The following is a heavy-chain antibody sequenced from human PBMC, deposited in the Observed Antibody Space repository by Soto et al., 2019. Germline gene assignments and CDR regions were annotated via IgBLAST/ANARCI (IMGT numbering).Heavy chain of an antibody. CDR1: GGSVSSGSYY. J-gene: IGHJ5*02. CDR3: ARDPVYYYDSSGYSQDNWFDP. Sequence: QVQLQESGPGLVKPSETLSLTCTVSGGSVSSGSYYWSWIRQPPGKGLEWIGYIYYSGSTNYNPSLKSRVTLSVDTSKNQFSLKLSSVTAADTAVYYCARDPVYYYDSSGYSQDNWFDPWGQGTLVTVSS. D-gene: IGHD3-22*01. V-gene: IGHV4-61*01. CDR2: IYYSGST.